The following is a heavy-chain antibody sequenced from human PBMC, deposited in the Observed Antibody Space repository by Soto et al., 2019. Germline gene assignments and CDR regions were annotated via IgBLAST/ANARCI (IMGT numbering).Heavy chain of an antibody. CDR2: IVPLFRTT. D-gene: IGHD5-12*01. CDR1: GGTFSSYA. J-gene: IGHJ6*02. CDR3: ASGGYSSPGSNLLVRSGLDA. Sequence: ASVQVSCKTSGGTFSSYAISWVRQAPGQGLEWMGGIVPLFRTTNYAQKFQGRVTITADTSTYTVYMELSRLRSGDTAVYYYASGGYSSPGSNLLVRSGLDAWGQGTTVTVSS. V-gene: IGHV1-69*06.